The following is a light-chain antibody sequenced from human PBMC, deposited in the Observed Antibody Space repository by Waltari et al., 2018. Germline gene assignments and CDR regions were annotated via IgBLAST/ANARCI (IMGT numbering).Light chain of an antibody. V-gene: IGKV4-1*01. CDR3: QQYYSTPWT. CDR2: WAS. CDR1: QSVLYSSNSKNY. J-gene: IGKJ1*01. Sequence: DIVMTQSPDSLAVSLGERATTTCKSSQSVLYSSNSKNYLAWYQQKPGQPPKLLIYWASTRESGVPDRFSGSGSGTDFTLTISSLQAEDVAVYYCQQYYSTPWTFGQGTKVEIK.